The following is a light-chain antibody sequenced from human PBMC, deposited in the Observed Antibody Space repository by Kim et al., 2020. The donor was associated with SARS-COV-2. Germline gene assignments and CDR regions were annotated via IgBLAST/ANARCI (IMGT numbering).Light chain of an antibody. J-gene: IGLJ3*02. CDR3: QAWDSSTAV. CDR1: KLGVNY. Sequence: SVSPGQTASITCFGDKLGVNYVSWYQQRPGQSPVVVIYQDTNRPSGIPERFSGSNSGNTATLTISGAQAMDEADYYCQAWDSSTAVFGGGTQLTVL. CDR2: QDT. V-gene: IGLV3-1*01.